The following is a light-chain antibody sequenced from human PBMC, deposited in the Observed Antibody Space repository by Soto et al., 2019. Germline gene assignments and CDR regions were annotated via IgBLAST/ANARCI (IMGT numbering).Light chain of an antibody. Sequence: QSALTXPASVSGSPGQSXTXXXTXXXXXVGDYNYVAWYQQPPGKAPKPIIFEVIDRPAGVSNRFSGTKSGNTASLTISGLQAEDEADYYCSSYTSSSTLVVFGGGTKVTVL. V-gene: IGLV2-14*01. CDR1: XXXVGDYNY. J-gene: IGLJ2*01. CDR3: SSYTSSSTLVV. CDR2: EVI.